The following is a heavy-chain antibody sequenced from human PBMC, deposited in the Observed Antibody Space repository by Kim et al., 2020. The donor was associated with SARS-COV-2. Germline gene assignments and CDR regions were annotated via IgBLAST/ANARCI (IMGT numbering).Heavy chain of an antibody. J-gene: IGHJ4*02. CDR2: INHSGST. D-gene: IGHD6-19*01. Sequence: SETLSLTCAVYGGSFSGYYWSWIRQPPGKGLEWIGEINHSGSTNYNPSLKSRVTISVDTSKNQFSLKLSSVTAADTAVYYCARAGSGWYRDYWGQGTLVTVSS. CDR3: ARAGSGWYRDY. V-gene: IGHV4-34*01. CDR1: GGSFSGYY.